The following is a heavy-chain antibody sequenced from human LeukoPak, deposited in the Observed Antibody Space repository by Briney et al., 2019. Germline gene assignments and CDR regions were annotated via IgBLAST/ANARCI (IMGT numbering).Heavy chain of an antibody. D-gene: IGHD3-22*01. CDR3: ARLAWYSSGTYYFDY. Sequence: GGSLRLSCAASGFTVSSNYISWVRQAPGKGLEWVSVIYSGGSTYYADSVKGRFTISRHNSKNTLYLQMNSLRAEDTAVYYCARLAWYSSGTYYFDYWGQGTLVTVSS. V-gene: IGHV3-53*04. CDR2: IYSGGST. CDR1: GFTVSSNY. J-gene: IGHJ4*02.